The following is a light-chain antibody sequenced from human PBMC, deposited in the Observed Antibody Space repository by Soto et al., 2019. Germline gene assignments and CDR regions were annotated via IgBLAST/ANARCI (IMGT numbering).Light chain of an antibody. V-gene: IGKV3-15*01. CDR3: QQYNKWFSIT. CDR1: ESVSSK. Sequence: EIVMTQSPATLSVSPGERAILSCRASESVSSKLAWYQQKPGQAPRLLIYGASTRATGIPARFSGSGSGTEFTLTISSLQSEDFAVYYCQQYNKWFSITFDQGTRLEIK. J-gene: IGKJ5*01. CDR2: GAS.